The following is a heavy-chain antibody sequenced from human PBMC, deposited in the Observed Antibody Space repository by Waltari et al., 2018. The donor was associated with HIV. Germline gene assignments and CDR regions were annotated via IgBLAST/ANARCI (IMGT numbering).Heavy chain of an antibody. J-gene: IGHJ4*01. Sequence: QVQLQQWGAGLLKPSETLSLTCAVYGESFSGFYWTWIRQPPGKVLEWIGEINHSGTTYYNPSLDSRVTLSVDTSKNQFSLNLTSVNAADTAMYYCARGPTYCGGGRCYSGVFDYWAHGNLVTVSS. CDR3: ARGPTYCGGGRCYSGVFDY. V-gene: IGHV4-34*02. CDR1: GESFSGFY. D-gene: IGHD2-15*01. CDR2: INHSGTT.